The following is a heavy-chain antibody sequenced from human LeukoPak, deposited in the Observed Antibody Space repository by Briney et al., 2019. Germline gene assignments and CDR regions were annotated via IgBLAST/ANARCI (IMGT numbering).Heavy chain of an antibody. V-gene: IGHV4-59*01. CDR3: ARDQGYGGFDY. CDR2: IYYIGAT. J-gene: IGHJ4*02. Sequence: PSETLSLTCTVSGGSISTYYWSWIRQPPGKGLEWIGYIYYIGATNYNPSLKSRVTISVDTSKNQFSLKLSSVTAADTAFYYCARDQGYGGFDYWGQGAPVTVSS. CDR1: GGSISTYY. D-gene: IGHD3-16*01.